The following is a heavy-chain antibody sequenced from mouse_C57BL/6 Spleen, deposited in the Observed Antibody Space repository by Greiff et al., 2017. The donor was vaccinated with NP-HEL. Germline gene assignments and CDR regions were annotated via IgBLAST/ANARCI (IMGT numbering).Heavy chain of an antibody. D-gene: IGHD1-1*01. V-gene: IGHV1-4*01. J-gene: IGHJ1*03. Sequence: VQLQQSGAELARPGASVKMSCKASGYTFTSNTMHWVKQRPGQGLEWIGYINTSSGYTKYNQKFKDKATLTADKSSRTTYMQLSSLTFADSAVYYCARAPLYYGSCYWCIDVWGTGTTVTVPS. CDR2: INTSSGYT. CDR3: ARAPLYYGSCYWCIDV. CDR1: GYTFTSNT.